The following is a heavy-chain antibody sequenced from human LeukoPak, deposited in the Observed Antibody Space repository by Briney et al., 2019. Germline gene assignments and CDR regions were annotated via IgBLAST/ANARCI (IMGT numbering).Heavy chain of an antibody. CDR1: GYTLTELS. D-gene: IGHD3-3*01. J-gene: IGHJ6*03. CDR2: FDPEDGET. Sequence: ASVKVSCKVSGYTLTELSMHWVRQAPGKGLEWMGGFDPEDGETIYAQKFQGRVTMTEDTSTDTAYMELSRLRSDDTAVYYCARDFWSGYLYYYMDVWGKGTTVTVSS. CDR3: ARDFWSGYLYYYMDV. V-gene: IGHV1-24*01.